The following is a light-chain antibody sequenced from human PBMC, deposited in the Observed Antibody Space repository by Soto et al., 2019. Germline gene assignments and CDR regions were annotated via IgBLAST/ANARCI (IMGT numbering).Light chain of an antibody. J-gene: IGKJ1*01. V-gene: IGKV1-5*03. Sequence: DILLTQSPSTLSASVGDRVTISCRASQSINKWLAWSQHKPGKAPNLLIYEVSTFHSGVPSRFSGSGPGTDFTLAISSLRPDDVATYDYQPSGDRATFVQGTNVES. CDR1: QSINKW. CDR3: QPSGDRAT. CDR2: EVS.